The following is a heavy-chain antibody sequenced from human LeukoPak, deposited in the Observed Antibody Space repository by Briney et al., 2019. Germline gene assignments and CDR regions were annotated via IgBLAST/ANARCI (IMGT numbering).Heavy chain of an antibody. CDR2: IYYSGST. D-gene: IGHD3-10*01. J-gene: IGHJ5*02. Sequence: SETLSLTCTVSGGSISSSSYYWGWIRPPPGKWLEWSGSIYYSGSTYFNPSLKSRVTISVDTSKNQFSLKLSSVTAADTAVYYCARHWEGTMVRGVIGWFDPWGQGTLVTVSS. V-gene: IGHV4-39*01. CDR3: ARHWEGTMVRGVIGWFDP. CDR1: GGSISSSSYY.